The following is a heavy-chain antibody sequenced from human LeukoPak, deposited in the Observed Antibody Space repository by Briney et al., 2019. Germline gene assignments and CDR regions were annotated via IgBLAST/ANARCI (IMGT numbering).Heavy chain of an antibody. Sequence: SETLSLTCAVSGGSISSGGYSWSWIRQPPGKGLEWIGYIYHSGSTYYNPSLKSRVTISVDRSKNQFSLKLSSVTAADTAVYYCARRESKIFGVVSPWVNWFDPWGQGTLVTVSS. D-gene: IGHD3-3*01. V-gene: IGHV4-30-2*01. CDR3: ARRESKIFGVVSPWVNWFDP. CDR1: GGSISSGGYS. CDR2: IYHSGST. J-gene: IGHJ5*02.